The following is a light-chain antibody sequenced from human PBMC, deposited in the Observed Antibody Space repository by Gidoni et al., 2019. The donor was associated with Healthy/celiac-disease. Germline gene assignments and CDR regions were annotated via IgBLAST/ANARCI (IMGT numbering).Light chain of an antibody. V-gene: IGKV3-15*01. Sequence: EIVMTQSPATLSVSPGERATLSCRASQSVSSNLAWYQQKPGQAPRHLIYGASTRATGIPARFSGSGSGTEFTLTISSLQSEDFAVYYCQQYNNWLGTFGQGTKVEIK. J-gene: IGKJ1*01. CDR3: QQYNNWLGT. CDR1: QSVSSN. CDR2: GAS.